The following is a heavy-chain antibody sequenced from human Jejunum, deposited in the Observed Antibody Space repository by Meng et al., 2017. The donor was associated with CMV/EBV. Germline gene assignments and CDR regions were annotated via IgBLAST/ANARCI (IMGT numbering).Heavy chain of an antibody. V-gene: IGHV1-2*02. J-gene: IGHJ4*02. Sequence: VKVSCKISGYIFTAYYMHWMRPVAGQRLEWMGWINPNNGGTHYAQKFQGRVTITRDTSISTVYMELSGLRSDDTAVYYCTRGEDYWGQGTLVTVSS. CDR3: TRGEDY. CDR2: INPNNGGT. CDR1: GYIFTAYY.